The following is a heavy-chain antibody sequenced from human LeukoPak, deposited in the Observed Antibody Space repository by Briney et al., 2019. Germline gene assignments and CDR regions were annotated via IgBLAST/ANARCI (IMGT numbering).Heavy chain of an antibody. Sequence: SCKASGGIFSSYAISWVRQAPGKGLEWVAVIWNDGSNNYYADSVKGRFTISRDNAKNTLYLQMNSLRPEDTAVYYCASSMAYNCLDYWGQGSLVTVSS. D-gene: IGHD5-24*01. CDR3: ASSMAYNCLDY. CDR2: IWNDGSNN. V-gene: IGHV3-33*01. CDR1: GGIFSSYA. J-gene: IGHJ4*02.